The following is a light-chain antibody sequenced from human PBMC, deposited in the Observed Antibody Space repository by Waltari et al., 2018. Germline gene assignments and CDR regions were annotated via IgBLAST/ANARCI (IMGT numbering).Light chain of an antibody. J-gene: IGLJ1*01. CDR2: SNN. V-gene: IGLV1-44*01. Sequence: QSVLTQPPSASGTPGQRVTIPCSGSSPTIGSNTVNCYQQLPGTAPKLLIYSNNQRPSGVPDRFSGSKSGTSASLAISGLQSEDEADYYCAAWDDSLNGLVFGTGTKVTVL. CDR3: AAWDDSLNGLV. CDR1: SPTIGSNT.